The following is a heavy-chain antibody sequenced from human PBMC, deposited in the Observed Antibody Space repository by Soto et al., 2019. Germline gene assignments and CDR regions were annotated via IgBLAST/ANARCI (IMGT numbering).Heavy chain of an antibody. CDR1: GFTFSSYA. Sequence: EVQLLESGAGLVQPGGSLRLSCAASGFTFSSYAMSWVRQAPGKGLEWVSGISTSGDSTYYADSVKGRFTISRDNSNDTLYLQMNSLRAGDTAVYYCAIISRCCSSTSCYADWGQGTLVTVSS. D-gene: IGHD2-2*01. CDR2: ISTSGDST. CDR3: AIISRCCSSTSCYAD. V-gene: IGHV3-23*01. J-gene: IGHJ4*02.